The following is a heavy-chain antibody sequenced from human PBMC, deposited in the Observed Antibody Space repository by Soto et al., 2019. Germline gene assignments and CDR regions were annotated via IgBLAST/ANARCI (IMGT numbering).Heavy chain of an antibody. J-gene: IGHJ4*02. CDR2: IYYSGST. Sequence: SETLSLTCTVSGGSISSGGYYWSWIHQRPGKGLEWIGYIYYSGSTYYNPSLKSRVTISVDTSKNQFSLKLSSVTAADTAVYYCARSPEATVTAFDFWGLGTLVTVSS. CDR1: GGSISSGGYY. V-gene: IGHV4-31*03. CDR3: ARSPEATVTAFDF. D-gene: IGHD4-17*01.